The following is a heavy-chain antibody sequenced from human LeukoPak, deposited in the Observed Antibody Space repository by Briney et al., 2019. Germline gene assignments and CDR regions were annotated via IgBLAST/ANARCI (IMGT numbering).Heavy chain of an antibody. V-gene: IGHV3-23*01. D-gene: IGHD4-23*01. Sequence: GGSLRLSCAASGFTFSSYAMSWLGQAPGKGREWVSAISGNGGGTYYADSVKGRFTISRDNSKNTLYLQMNSLSAEDTAVYFCAKMSPYGGVGYWGQGTLVTVSS. CDR3: AKMSPYGGVGY. CDR2: ISGNGGGT. J-gene: IGHJ4*02. CDR1: GFTFSSYA.